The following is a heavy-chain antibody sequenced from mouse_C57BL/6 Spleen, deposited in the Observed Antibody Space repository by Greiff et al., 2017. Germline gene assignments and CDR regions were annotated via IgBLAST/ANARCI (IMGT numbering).Heavy chain of an antibody. D-gene: IGHD2-14*01. J-gene: IGHJ4*01. V-gene: IGHV1-55*01. CDR3: ARVLLDYAMDD. Sequence: QVKLQQPGPELVKPGASVKMSCKASGYTFTSYWINWVKQRPGQGLEWIGEIYPGSGSTKYNEKFKSKATLTVDTSSSTSYMQLSSLTSEDSAVYYCARVLLDYAMDDWAQGTSATVSS. CDR2: IYPGSGST. CDR1: GYTFTSYW.